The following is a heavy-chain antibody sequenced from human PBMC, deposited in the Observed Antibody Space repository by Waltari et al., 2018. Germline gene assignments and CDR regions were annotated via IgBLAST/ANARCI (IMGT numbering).Heavy chain of an antibody. CDR1: GGTFSSYA. V-gene: IGHV1-69*14. Sequence: QVQLVQSGAEVKKPGSSVKVSCKASGGTFSSYAISWVRPAPGQGIEWMGGIIPIFGTANYAQKFQGRVTITADKSTSTAYMELSSLRSEDTAVYYCARFPRGGSAQLDYWGQGTLVTVSS. CDR2: IIPIFGTA. D-gene: IGHD2-15*01. CDR3: ARFPRGGSAQLDY. J-gene: IGHJ4*02.